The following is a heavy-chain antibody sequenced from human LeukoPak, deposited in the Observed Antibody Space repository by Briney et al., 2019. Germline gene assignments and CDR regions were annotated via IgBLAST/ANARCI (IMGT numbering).Heavy chain of an antibody. D-gene: IGHD3-22*01. V-gene: IGHV3-7*04. Sequence: AGSLTLSCVASGFTFSFYWMGWVRQAPGKGLEWVANIKQDGSEKYYVDSARGRFTISRDNAKNSLYLQMNSLRAEDTAVYYCARDEHQYYSESSGRFDYWGQGTLVTVSS. CDR2: IKQDGSEK. CDR3: ARDEHQYYSESSGRFDY. J-gene: IGHJ4*02. CDR1: GFTFSFYW.